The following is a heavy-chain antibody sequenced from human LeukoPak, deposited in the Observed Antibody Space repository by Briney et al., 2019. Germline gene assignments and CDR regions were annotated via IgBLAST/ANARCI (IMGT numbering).Heavy chain of an antibody. V-gene: IGHV4-39*01. CDR2: IYYSGST. CDR3: ARHVDATVRFGP. CDR1: GGSISSSSYY. D-gene: IGHD4-11*01. Sequence: PSETLSLACTVSGGSISSSSYYWGWIRHPPGKGLEWIGSIYYSGSTYYNSSLKSRVTISVDTSKKQFSLNLTSVTAADTAVYYCARHVDATVRFGPWGQGTLVTVSS. J-gene: IGHJ5*02.